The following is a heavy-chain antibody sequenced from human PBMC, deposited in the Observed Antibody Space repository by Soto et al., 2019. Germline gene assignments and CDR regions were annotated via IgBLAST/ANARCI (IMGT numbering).Heavy chain of an antibody. D-gene: IGHD1-1*01. J-gene: IGHJ6*03. CDR3: AIATGTYYYFYYMDV. CDR2: INHSGTT. V-gene: IGHV4-34*01. Sequence: ETLSLTCAVYGGSFSDYYWSWIRQPPGKGLEWIGEINHSGTTNYNPSLKSRVTISIDTSKNQFSLKLSSLTAADTAVYYCAIATGTYYYFYYMDVWDKGTTVTVSS. CDR1: GGSFSDYY.